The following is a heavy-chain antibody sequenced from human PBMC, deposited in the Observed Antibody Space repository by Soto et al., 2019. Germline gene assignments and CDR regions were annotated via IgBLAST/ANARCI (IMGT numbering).Heavy chain of an antibody. V-gene: IGHV4-39*01. D-gene: IGHD1-7*01. CDR1: DDSISSSSYY. J-gene: IGHJ4*02. CDR2: IYYSGST. Sequence: QLQLQESGPGLVKPSETLSLTCTVSDDSISSSSYYWGWIRQPPGKGLEWIGSIYYSGSTFYTPYLKSRVTISVDTSKKQFSLKLSSVTAADTAVYYCARHLWVTGTRGGFDYWGQGSLVTVSS. CDR3: ARHLWVTGTRGGFDY.